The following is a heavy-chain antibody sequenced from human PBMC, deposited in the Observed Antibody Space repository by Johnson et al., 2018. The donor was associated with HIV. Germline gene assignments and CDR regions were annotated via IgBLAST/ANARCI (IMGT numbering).Heavy chain of an antibody. CDR1: GFTFSSYA. D-gene: IGHD6-6*01. V-gene: IGHV3-23*04. J-gene: IGHJ3*02. Sequence: VQLVESGGGVVQPGGSLRLSCAASGFTFSSYALTWVRQAPGRGLEWVSAISGSGGSTYYADSVPVRFTISRDNSKNTLYLQMNSLRAEDTAVYYCAKSSSSFGAFDIWGQGTMVTVSS. CDR2: ISGSGGST. CDR3: AKSSSSFGAFDI.